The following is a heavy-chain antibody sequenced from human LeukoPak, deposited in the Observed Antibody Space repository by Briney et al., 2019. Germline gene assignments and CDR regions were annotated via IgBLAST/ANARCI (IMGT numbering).Heavy chain of an antibody. Sequence: PSETLSLTCTVSGGSISSYYWSWIRQPPGKGLEWIGYIYYSGSTSYNPSLESRVTISVDTSKNQFSLKLTSVTAADTAVYYCARGRLPIDYRGQGTLVTVSS. CDR2: IYYSGST. D-gene: IGHD6-25*01. J-gene: IGHJ4*02. CDR3: ARGRLPIDY. V-gene: IGHV4-59*08. CDR1: GGSISSYY.